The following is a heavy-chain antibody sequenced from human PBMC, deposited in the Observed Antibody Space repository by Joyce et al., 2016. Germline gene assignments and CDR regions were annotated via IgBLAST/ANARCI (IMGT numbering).Heavy chain of an antibody. CDR2: SKNKPDGYIT. J-gene: IGHJ4*02. V-gene: IGHV3-72*01. CDR3: ATEGASSGPDFDR. Sequence: EVRLVESGGGLVQPGGSLRLSCEVSGLRFSQFYINWVRQAPGKWLGLVGRSKNKPDGYITEYAASVKGRFTISRDDSKSSLYLQMNSLRSEDTAFYYCATEGASSGPDFDRWGQGTLVTVSS. CDR1: GLRFSQFY. D-gene: IGHD3-22*01.